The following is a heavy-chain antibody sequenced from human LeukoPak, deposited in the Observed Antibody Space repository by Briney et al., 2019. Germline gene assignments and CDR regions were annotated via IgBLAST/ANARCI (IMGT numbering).Heavy chain of an antibody. CDR1: GFTFSSYG. J-gene: IGHJ4*02. CDR2: IRYDGSNK. D-gene: IGHD2-8*01. Sequence: GGPLRLSCAASGFTFSSYGMHWVRQAPGNGLEWVAFIRYDGSNKYYADSVKGRFTISRDNSKNTLYLQMNSLRAEDTAVYYCATSLGYAAFFDYWGQGTLVTVSS. V-gene: IGHV3-30*02. CDR3: ATSLGYAAFFDY.